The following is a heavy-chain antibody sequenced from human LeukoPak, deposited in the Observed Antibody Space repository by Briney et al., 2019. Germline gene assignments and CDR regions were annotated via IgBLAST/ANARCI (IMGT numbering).Heavy chain of an antibody. J-gene: IGHJ4*02. D-gene: IGHD5-18*01. CDR1: GFTFSSYS. Sequence: GGSLRLSCAASGFTFSSYSMNWVRQAPGKGLEWVSAISGSGGSTYYADSVKGRFTISRDNSKNTLYLQMNSLRAEDTAVYYCAKVEHSYGYNPDYWGQGTLVTVSS. CDR2: ISGSGGST. V-gene: IGHV3-23*01. CDR3: AKVEHSYGYNPDY.